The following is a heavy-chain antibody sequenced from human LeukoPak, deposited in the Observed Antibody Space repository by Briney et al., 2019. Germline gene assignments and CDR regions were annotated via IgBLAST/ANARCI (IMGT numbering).Heavy chain of an antibody. CDR3: ARSEGYGSSSWSLFDY. Sequence: SETLSLTCTVSGGSISSYYWSWIRQPPGKGLEWIGYIYYSGSTNYNPSLKSRVTISVDTSKNQFSLKLSSVTAADTAVYYCARSEGYGSSSWSLFDYWGQGTLVTVSS. CDR1: GGSISSYY. CDR2: IYYSGST. J-gene: IGHJ4*02. D-gene: IGHD6-13*01. V-gene: IGHV4-59*01.